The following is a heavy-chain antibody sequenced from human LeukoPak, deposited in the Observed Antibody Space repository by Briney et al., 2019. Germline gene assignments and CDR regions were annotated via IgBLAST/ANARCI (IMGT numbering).Heavy chain of an antibody. J-gene: IGHJ5*02. D-gene: IGHD4-17*01. CDR1: GGSISSGGYS. V-gene: IGHV4-30-2*01. Sequence: PSETLPLTCAVSGGSISSGGYSWSWIRQPPGKGLEWIGYIYHSGSTYYNPSLKSRVTISVDRSKNQFSLKLSSVTAADTAVYYCARAGDYSKNWFDPWGQGILVTVSS. CDR2: IYHSGST. CDR3: ARAGDYSKNWFDP.